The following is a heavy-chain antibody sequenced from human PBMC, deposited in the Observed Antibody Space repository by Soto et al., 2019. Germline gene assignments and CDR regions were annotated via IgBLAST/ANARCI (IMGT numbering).Heavy chain of an antibody. J-gene: IGHJ4*02. V-gene: IGHV1-18*04. D-gene: IGHD5-12*01. Sequence: QVQLVQSGPEVKKPEASVKVSCKASGYTFTSSGISWVRQAPGQGPEWMGWISGNNGVTNYAQNFQGRVTLTIDSSTTTAYMDVRSLSSADTAIYYCARDHGGYGTFDYWGQGTLVTVSS. CDR2: ISGNNGVT. CDR1: GYTFTSSG. CDR3: ARDHGGYGTFDY.